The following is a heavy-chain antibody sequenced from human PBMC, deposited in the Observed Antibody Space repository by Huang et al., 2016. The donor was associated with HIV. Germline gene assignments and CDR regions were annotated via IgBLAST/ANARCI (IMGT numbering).Heavy chain of an antibody. CDR2: ISGSGSIT. CDR3: AKGSERSLTGPKYQYYFDY. J-gene: IGHJ4*02. CDR1: IFTFSTCA. D-gene: IGHD3-3*01. Sequence: EVQLLESGGGLVQPGGSLRLFCAASIFTFSTCAMSWVRQAPGRGLGWVSGISGSGSITYYADSVKCRCTISRDNSRNTLYLQMKSLRVEDTAIYYCAKGSERSLTGPKYQYYFDYWGQGTLVTVSS. V-gene: IGHV3-23*01.